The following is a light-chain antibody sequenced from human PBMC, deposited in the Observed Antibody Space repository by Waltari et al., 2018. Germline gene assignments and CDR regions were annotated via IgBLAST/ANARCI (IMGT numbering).Light chain of an antibody. CDR3: SSYAGSNTVV. CDR1: SSDVGGYNY. J-gene: IGLJ2*01. CDR2: EGS. Sequence: QSALTQPPSASGSPGQSVTISCTGTSSDVGGYNYVSWYQQHPGEAPKLIIYEGSKRPSGVPDRFSGSKSGNTASLTVSGLQAEDEADYYCSSYAGSNTVVFGGGTKLTVL. V-gene: IGLV2-8*01.